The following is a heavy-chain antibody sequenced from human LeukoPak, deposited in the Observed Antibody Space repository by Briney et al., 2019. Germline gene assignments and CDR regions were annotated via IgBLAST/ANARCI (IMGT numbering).Heavy chain of an antibody. Sequence: PGGSLRLSWAASGFSFSTTWMHWVRQVPGKGLVWDSRIQGDGSGIIYADSVKGRFTISRDNAKNTLYLQMNSLSDEDTAVYYCVRDWFLALDYWGQGTLVTVSS. CDR1: GFSFSTTW. J-gene: IGHJ4*02. CDR2: IQGDGSGI. CDR3: VRDWFLALDY. D-gene: IGHD3-10*01. V-gene: IGHV3-74*01.